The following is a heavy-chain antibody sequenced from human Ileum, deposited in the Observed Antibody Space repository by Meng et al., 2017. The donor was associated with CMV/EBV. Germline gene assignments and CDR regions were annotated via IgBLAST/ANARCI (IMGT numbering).Heavy chain of an antibody. CDR3: ARRGGVAFSTEGDY. V-gene: IGHV1-18*01. CDR2: VSAYNGHI. D-gene: IGHD2-2*01. Sequence: QVQLVQSGPEVKKPGASVKVSCETSGYTFTNYGISWARQAPGQGLEWMGWVSAYNGHIDYAQRLQGRVTMTTDPSTSTAYMELRSLRSDDTAVYYCARRGGVAFSTEGDYWGQGTLVTVSS. J-gene: IGHJ4*02. CDR1: GYTFTNYG.